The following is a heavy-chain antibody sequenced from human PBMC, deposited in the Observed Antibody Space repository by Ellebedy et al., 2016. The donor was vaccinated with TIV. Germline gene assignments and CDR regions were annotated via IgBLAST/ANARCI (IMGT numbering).Heavy chain of an antibody. D-gene: IGHD6-13*01. V-gene: IGHV3-66*01. Sequence: GGSLRLSCAASGFTVSSNYMSWVRQAPGRGLEWVSVIYSGGSTYYADSVKGRFTISRDNSKNTLYLQMNSLRAEDTAVYYCARDPIAATGRGGYWGQGTLVTVSS. CDR3: ARDPIAATGRGGY. CDR1: GFTVSSNY. J-gene: IGHJ4*02. CDR2: IYSGGST.